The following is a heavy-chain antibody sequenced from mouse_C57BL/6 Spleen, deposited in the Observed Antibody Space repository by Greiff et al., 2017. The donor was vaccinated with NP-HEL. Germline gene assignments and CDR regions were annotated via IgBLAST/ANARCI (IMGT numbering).Heavy chain of an antibody. CDR3: ARHGYDSFAY. J-gene: IGHJ3*01. Sequence: EVQGVESGGGLVQPGGSLKLSCAASGFTFSDYYMYWVRQTPEKRLEWVAYISNGGGSTYYPDTVKGRFTISRDNAKNTLYLQMSRLKSEDTAMYYCARHGYDSFAYWGQGTLVTVSA. D-gene: IGHD2-4*01. CDR2: ISNGGGST. CDR1: GFTFSDYY. V-gene: IGHV5-12*01.